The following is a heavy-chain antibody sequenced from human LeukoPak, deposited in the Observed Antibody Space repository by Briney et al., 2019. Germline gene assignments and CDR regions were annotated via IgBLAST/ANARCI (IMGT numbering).Heavy chain of an antibody. J-gene: IGHJ4*02. CDR1: SGSISSYY. D-gene: IGHD1-26*01. V-gene: IGHV4-59*08. Sequence: PSETLSLTCTASSGSISSYYWSWIRQPPGKGLEWIGYMYYSGSTSYNPSLKSRVTMSVDTSKKEFSLKLSSVTAADTAVYYCARRRALVGPHEYWGQGTLVTVSS. CDR3: ARRRALVGPHEY. CDR2: MYYSGST.